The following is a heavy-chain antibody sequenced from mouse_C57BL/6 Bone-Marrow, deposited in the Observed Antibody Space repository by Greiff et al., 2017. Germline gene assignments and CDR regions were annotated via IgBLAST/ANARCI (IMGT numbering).Heavy chain of an antibody. Sequence: EVLLVESGGGLVQPGGSLKLSCAASGFTFSDSYMYWVRQTPEKRLEWVAYISNGGGSTYYPDTVKGRFTISKDNAKNTLYLQMSRLKSADTAMYYCAGRGFAYWGQGTLVTVSA. J-gene: IGHJ3*01. CDR1: GFTFSDSY. CDR2: ISNGGGST. CDR3: AGRGFAY. V-gene: IGHV5-12*01.